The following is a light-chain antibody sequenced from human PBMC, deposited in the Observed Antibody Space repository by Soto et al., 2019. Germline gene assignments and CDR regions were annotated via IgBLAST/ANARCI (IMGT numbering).Light chain of an antibody. Sequence: DIQMTQSPSSLSASVGDRVTITCRESQSIRSYLNWYQQKQGKAPKFXIYAASSLQSGVPSRFSGSGAGTDCTLTISSLQPEDFETYYCQQSYSIPFTFGPGTKVDIK. CDR3: QQSYSIPFT. CDR2: AAS. CDR1: QSIRSY. J-gene: IGKJ3*01. V-gene: IGKV1-39*01.